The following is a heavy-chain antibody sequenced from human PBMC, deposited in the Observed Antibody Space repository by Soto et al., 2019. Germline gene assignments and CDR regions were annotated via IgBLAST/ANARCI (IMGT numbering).Heavy chain of an antibody. CDR1: GYAFPHYV. D-gene: IGHD1-26*01. V-gene: IGHV1-18*01. CDR2: STHTGNT. J-gene: IGHJ4*02. CDR3: ARSGEHPLDY. Sequence: QVRLVQSGPEVKKPGASVKVSCKTSGYAFPHYVINWVRQAPGHGLEWMGFSTHTGNTNYAQNFQGRVVLTTDTSTSTAYMEVTGLRSDDTAVYYCARSGEHPLDYWGQGTPVTVSS.